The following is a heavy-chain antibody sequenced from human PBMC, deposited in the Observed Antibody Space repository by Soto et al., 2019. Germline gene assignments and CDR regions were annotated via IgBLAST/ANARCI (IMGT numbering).Heavy chain of an antibody. J-gene: IGHJ3*02. Sequence: ASVKVSCKASGYTFTGYYMHWVRQAPGQGLEWMGWINPNIGGTNYAQKLQGWVTMTRDTSISTAYMELSRLRSDDTAVYYCARDGGLDPGINAFDTWGQGTMVTVSS. V-gene: IGHV1-2*04. D-gene: IGHD1-1*01. CDR3: ARDGGLDPGINAFDT. CDR1: GYTFTGYY. CDR2: INPNIGGT.